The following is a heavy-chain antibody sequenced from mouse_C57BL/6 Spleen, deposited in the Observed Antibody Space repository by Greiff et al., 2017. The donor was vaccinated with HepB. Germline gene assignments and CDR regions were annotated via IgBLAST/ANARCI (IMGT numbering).Heavy chain of an antibody. J-gene: IGHJ4*01. D-gene: IGHD2-1*01. CDR1: GYTFTEYT. CDR3: ARHERAPYGNYPYSMDY. V-gene: IGHV1-62-2*01. Sequence: QVQLKESGAELVKPGASVKLSCKASGYTFTEYTIHWVKQRSGQGLEWIGWFYPGSGSIKYNEKFKDKATLTADKSSSTVYMELSRLTSEDSAVYFCARHERAPYGNYPYSMDYWGQGTSVTVSS. CDR2: FYPGSGSI.